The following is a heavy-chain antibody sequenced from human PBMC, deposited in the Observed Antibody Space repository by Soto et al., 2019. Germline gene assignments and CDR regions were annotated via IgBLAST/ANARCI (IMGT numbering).Heavy chain of an antibody. D-gene: IGHD4-17*01. V-gene: IGHV4-61*01. CDR1: DVYISSGIYY. J-gene: IGHJ4*02. Sequence: SETKSHTNTVSDVYISSGIYYLSWKRQPPGKGLEWIGYIYYSGSTNYNPSLKSRVTISVDTSKNQFSLKLSSVAAADTAVYYCANYPTTVSSDYWGQGTLVTVSS. CDR3: ANYPTTVSSDY. CDR2: IYYSGST.